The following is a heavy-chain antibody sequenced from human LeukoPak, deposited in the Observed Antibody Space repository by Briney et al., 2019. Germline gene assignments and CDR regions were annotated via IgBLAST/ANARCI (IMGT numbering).Heavy chain of an antibody. V-gene: IGHV4-59*06. J-gene: IGHJ4*02. CDR2: IYYTGST. Sequence: SETLSLTCTVSGGSISSYYWSWIRQHPGKGLEWIGYIYYTGSTYYNPSLKNRLTISIDTSKSQFSLKLTSVTAADTAVYYCARYPIAYCGADCYSDWGQGTLVTVSS. CDR3: ARYPIAYCGADCYSD. CDR1: GGSISSYY. D-gene: IGHD2-21*02.